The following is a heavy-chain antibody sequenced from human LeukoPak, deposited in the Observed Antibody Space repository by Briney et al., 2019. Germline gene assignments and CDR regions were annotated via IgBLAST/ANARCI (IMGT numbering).Heavy chain of an antibody. CDR1: GFTFSDYY. CDR3: ARGGRKYYDSSGSSRFDP. V-gene: IGHV3-11*04. Sequence: GGSLRLSCAASGFTFSDYYMSWIRQAPGKGLEWVSYISSSGSTIYYADSVKGRFTISRDNAKNTLYLQMNSLRAEDTAVYYCARGGRKYYDSSGSSRFDPWGQGTLVTVSS. J-gene: IGHJ5*02. D-gene: IGHD3-22*01. CDR2: ISSSGSTI.